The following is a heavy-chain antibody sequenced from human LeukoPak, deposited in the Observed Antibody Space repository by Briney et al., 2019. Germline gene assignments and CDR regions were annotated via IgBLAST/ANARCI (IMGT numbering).Heavy chain of an antibody. J-gene: IGHJ6*03. CDR3: AREIYFDWLYYYYYYMDV. CDR2: INHSGST. V-gene: IGHV4-34*01. Sequence: SETLSLTCAVYGGSFSGYYWSWIRQPPGKGLEWIGEINHSGSTNYNPSLKSRVTISVDTSNNQFSLKLSSVTAADTAVYYCAREIYFDWLYYYYYYMDVWGKGTTVTISS. D-gene: IGHD3-9*01. CDR1: GGSFSGYY.